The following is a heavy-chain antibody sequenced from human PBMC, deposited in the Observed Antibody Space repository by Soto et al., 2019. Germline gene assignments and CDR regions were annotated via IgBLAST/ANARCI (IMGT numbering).Heavy chain of an antibody. V-gene: IGHV4-39*01. CDR3: APLSVSLSGPYGIHV. CDR1: GYSVSSSDYY. Sequence: SGTLSLTCSVSGYSVSSSDYYWAWIRQSPGKGLEWIGSMFYSGLTYYNPSLKSRVTLSVDTSKNQFSVRLNSVTAADTAVYYCAPLSVSLSGPYGIHVWGQGTTVTVSS. D-gene: IGHD2-15*01. CDR2: MFYSGLT. J-gene: IGHJ6*02.